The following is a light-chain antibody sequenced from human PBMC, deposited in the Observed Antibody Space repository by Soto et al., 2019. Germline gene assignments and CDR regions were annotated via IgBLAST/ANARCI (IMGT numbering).Light chain of an antibody. V-gene: IGLV2-23*02. J-gene: IGLJ2*01. CDR1: SSDVGSYNL. Sequence: QSALTQPASVSGSPGQSITISCTGTSSDVGSYNLVSWYQQSPGKAPKLMIYEDIKRPSGVSDRFSGSKSGNTASLTISGLQAEDEADYYCCSYAGSGTFEFGRGTKLTVL. CDR3: CSYAGSGTFE. CDR2: EDI.